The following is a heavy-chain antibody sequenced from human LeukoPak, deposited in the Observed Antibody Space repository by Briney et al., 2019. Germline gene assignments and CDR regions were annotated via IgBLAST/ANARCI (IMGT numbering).Heavy chain of an antibody. D-gene: IGHD2-2*01. CDR3: ARDYTAADYYFDY. Sequence: GGSLRLSCAASGFTSSSYAMHWVRQAPGKGLEWVAVISYDGSNKYYADSVKGRFTISRDNSKNTLYLQMNSLRAEDTAVYYCARDYTAADYYFDYWGQGTLVTVSS. J-gene: IGHJ4*02. V-gene: IGHV3-30*01. CDR2: ISYDGSNK. CDR1: GFTSSSYA.